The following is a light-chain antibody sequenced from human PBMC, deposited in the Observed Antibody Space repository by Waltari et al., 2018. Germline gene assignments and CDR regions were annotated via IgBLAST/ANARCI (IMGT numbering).Light chain of an antibody. CDR3: QVWDRRGGHYA. V-gene: IGLV3-21*04. J-gene: IGLJ1*01. CDR1: DIGSES. Sequence: SYVLSQAPSVSVAPGETATITSGGTDIGSESVHWYQQRAGQAPVLVMYDDDDRPPGTSARFSGSSSADTATLTISWVEAGDEADYYCQVWDRRGGHYAFGPGTRVTVL. CDR2: DDD.